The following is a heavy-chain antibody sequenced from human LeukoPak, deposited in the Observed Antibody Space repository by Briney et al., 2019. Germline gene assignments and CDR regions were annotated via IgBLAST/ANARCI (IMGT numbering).Heavy chain of an antibody. Sequence: ASVKVSCKASGYTFTGYYMHWVRQAPGQRLEWMGWINPNSGGTNYAQKFQGRVTMTRDTSISTAYMELSRLRSDDTAVYYCASGPTGPWYSSSWYGHYYYYMDVWGKGTTVTVSS. CDR2: INPNSGGT. CDR3: ASGPTGPWYSSSWYGHYYYYMDV. CDR1: GYTFTGYY. V-gene: IGHV1-2*02. D-gene: IGHD6-13*01. J-gene: IGHJ6*03.